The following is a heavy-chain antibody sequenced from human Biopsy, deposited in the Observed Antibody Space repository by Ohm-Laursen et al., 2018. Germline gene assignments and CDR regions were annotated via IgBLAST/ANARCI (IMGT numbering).Heavy chain of an antibody. CDR3: ARGSNEYGGLCFPH. D-gene: IGHD4-23*01. CDR1: GGSISGNY. CDR2: FSHSCNT. J-gene: IGHJ4*02. Sequence: SQTLSLTCTVSGGSISGNYWSWRRQQPGQEGVGRVGNFSHSCNTSYKSSLKSRITISVDSSRKHLSLMLTSLAAADTAVYYCARGSNEYGGLCFPHWGQGTLVTVSS. V-gene: IGHV4-4*09.